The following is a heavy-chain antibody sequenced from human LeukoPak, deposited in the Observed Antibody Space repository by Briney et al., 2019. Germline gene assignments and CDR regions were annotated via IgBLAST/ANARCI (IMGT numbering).Heavy chain of an antibody. Sequence: PGGSLRLSCTVSGFTVSSNSMSWVRQAPGKGLEWVSFIYSDNTHYSDSVKGRFTISRDNSKNTLFLQMNSLRDEDTAVYYCARVYYYLSGSFYYYNYYMDVWGKGTTVTISS. CDR2: IYSDNT. V-gene: IGHV3-66*03. D-gene: IGHD3-10*01. CDR1: GFTVSSNS. CDR3: ARVYYYLSGSFYYYNYYMDV. J-gene: IGHJ6*03.